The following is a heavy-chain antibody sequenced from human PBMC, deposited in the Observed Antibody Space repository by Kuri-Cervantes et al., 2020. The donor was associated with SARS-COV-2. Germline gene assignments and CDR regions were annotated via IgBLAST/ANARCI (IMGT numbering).Heavy chain of an antibody. CDR3: ARHRWFDP. CDR2: INHSGST. Sequence: ESLKISCAVYGGSFSDYYWSWIRQPPGKGLEWIGEINHSGSTNYNPSLKSRVTISVDTSRNQFSLKPSSVTAADTAVYYCARHRWFDPWGQGTLVTVSS. CDR1: GGSFSDYY. J-gene: IGHJ5*02. V-gene: IGHV4-34*01. D-gene: IGHD1-14*01.